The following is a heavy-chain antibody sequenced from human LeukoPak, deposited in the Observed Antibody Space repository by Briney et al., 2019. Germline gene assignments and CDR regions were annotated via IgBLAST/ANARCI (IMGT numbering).Heavy chain of an antibody. CDR2: INPYTGDT. V-gene: IGHV1-2*02. D-gene: IGHD1-26*01. CDR3: ARGSGLAASARGAISFEAFDI. CDR1: GYTLTGYY. J-gene: IGHJ3*02. Sequence: ASVKVSCKASGYTLTGYYIHWVRQAPGQGLEWMGWINPYTGDTNSAQKFQGRVTMTRDTSISTAYMELSRLRSDDTAVYYCARGSGLAASARGAISFEAFDIWGQGTMVTVSS.